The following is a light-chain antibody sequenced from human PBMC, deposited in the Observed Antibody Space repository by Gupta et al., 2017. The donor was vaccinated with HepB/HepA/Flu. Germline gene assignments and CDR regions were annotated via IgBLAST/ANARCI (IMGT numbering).Light chain of an antibody. Sequence: EIVMTQSPATLSVSPGERATRSCRASQSVSSNLAWYQQKPGQAPRLLIYGEATRATGIPARVSGSVYGTDFTRTRRSLKSEDCAGEYGHHLWRTFGQGTKVEIK. CDR2: GEA. CDR1: QSVSSN. CDR3: HHLWRT. V-gene: IGKV3-15*01. J-gene: IGKJ1*01.